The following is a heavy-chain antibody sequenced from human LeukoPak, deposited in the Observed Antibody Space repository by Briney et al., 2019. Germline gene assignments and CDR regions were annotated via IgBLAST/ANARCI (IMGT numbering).Heavy chain of an antibody. CDR3: AGSIAAAGHY. J-gene: IGHJ4*02. V-gene: IGHV3-48*03. CDR1: GFTFSSYE. CDR2: ISSSGSTI. D-gene: IGHD6-13*01. Sequence: PGGSLRLSCAASGFTFSSYEMNWVRQAPGEGLEWVSYISSSGSTIYYADSVEGRFTISRDNAKNSLYLQMKSLRAEDTAVYYCAGSIAAAGHYWGQGTLVTVSS.